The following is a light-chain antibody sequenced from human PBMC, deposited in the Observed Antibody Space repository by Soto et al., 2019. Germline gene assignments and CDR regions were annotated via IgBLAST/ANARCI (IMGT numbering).Light chain of an antibody. CDR2: AAS. CDR1: QSLSSY. J-gene: IGKJ1*01. CDR3: QQSYSTPRT. Sequence: DIQMTQSPSSLSASVGDRVTITCRASQSLSSYLNWYQQKPGKAPKLLIYAASSLQCGVPSRFSGSGSGTDFTLTISSLQPEDFGTYYCQQSYSTPRTFGQGTKVEIK. V-gene: IGKV1-39*01.